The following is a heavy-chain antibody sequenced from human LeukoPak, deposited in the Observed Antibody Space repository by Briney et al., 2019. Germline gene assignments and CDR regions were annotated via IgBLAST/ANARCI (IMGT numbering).Heavy chain of an antibody. Sequence: SQTLSLTCAISGDSVARNSAAWNWIRQSPSRGLEWLGRTYYRSNKWYTEYSASVKSRITINPDTSKNQFSLHLNSVTPEDAAVYYCARDPANWFDPWGQGTLVTVSS. CDR3: ARDPANWFDP. J-gene: IGHJ5*02. V-gene: IGHV6-1*01. CDR1: GDSVARNSAA. CDR2: TYYRSNKWYT.